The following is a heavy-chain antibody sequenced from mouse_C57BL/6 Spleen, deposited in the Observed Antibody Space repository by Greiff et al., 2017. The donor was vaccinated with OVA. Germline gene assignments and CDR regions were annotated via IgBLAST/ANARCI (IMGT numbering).Heavy chain of an antibody. J-gene: IGHJ4*01. D-gene: IGHD1-1*01. CDR3: ALGVYSVDY. CDR1: GYTFTDYN. Sequence: VQLQQPGPELVKPGASVKIPCKASGYTFTDYNMDWGKQSHGKSLEWIGDINPNNGGTIYNQKFKGKATLTVDKSSSTVYMVLRRLTSEDTTVYYCALGVYSVDYWGQGTSVTVSS. CDR2: INPNNGGT. V-gene: IGHV1-18*01.